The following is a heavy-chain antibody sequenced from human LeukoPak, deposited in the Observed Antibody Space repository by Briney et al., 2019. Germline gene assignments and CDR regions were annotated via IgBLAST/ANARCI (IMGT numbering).Heavy chain of an antibody. V-gene: IGHV3-74*01. CDR2: INSDGSST. J-gene: IGHJ5*02. CDR1: GFTFSSYW. D-gene: IGHD4-17*01. Sequence: GGSVRLSCAAYGFTFSSYWMHWVRQAPGKGLVWVSRINSDGSSTSYADSVKGRFTISRDNAKNTLYLQMNSLRAEDTAVYYCAREKLRYKNWFDPWGQGTLVTVSS. CDR3: AREKLRYKNWFDP.